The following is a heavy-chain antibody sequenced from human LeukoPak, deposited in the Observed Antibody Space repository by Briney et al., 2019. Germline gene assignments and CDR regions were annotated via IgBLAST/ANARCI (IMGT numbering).Heavy chain of an antibody. D-gene: IGHD1-26*01. CDR2: ISGSGGST. J-gene: IGHJ5*02. CDR3: AKGGHSGSYNWFDP. CDR1: GFTFSSYA. Sequence: GGSLRLSCAASGFTFSSYAMSWVRQAPGRGLEWVSAISGSGGSTYYADSVKGRFTISRDNSKNTLYLQMNSLRAEDTAVYYCAKGGHSGSYNWFDPWGQGTLVTVSS. V-gene: IGHV3-23*01.